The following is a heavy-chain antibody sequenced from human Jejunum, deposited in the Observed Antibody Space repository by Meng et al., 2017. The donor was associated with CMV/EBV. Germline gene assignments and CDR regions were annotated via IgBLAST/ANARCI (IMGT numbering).Heavy chain of an antibody. CDR2: VYHRGDT. V-gene: IGHV4-4*02. J-gene: IGHJ4*02. CDR1: GDSISSDIW. Sequence: VLLQASGPGLVKPSGTLSLTCTGSGDSISSDIWWSWVRQPPGKGLEWIGEVYHRGDTNYNPSLKSRVDISVDKSKNQFYLSLFSVTAADTAVYYCGRDQGRELINHWGQGTLVTVSS. CDR3: GRDQGRELINH. D-gene: IGHD1-7*01.